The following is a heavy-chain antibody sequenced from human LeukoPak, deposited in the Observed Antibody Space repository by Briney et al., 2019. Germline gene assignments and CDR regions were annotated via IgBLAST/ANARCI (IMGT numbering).Heavy chain of an antibody. Sequence: ASVKVSCKASGYTFTSYGISWVRQAPGQGLEWMGWISAYNGNTNYAQKLQDRVTLTTDTSTATAHMELRRLSSDDTAIYFCARDRISAAVLDYWGPGTLVTVSS. J-gene: IGHJ4*02. CDR1: GYTFTSYG. CDR2: ISAYNGNT. V-gene: IGHV1-18*01. CDR3: ARDRISAAVLDY. D-gene: IGHD6-13*01.